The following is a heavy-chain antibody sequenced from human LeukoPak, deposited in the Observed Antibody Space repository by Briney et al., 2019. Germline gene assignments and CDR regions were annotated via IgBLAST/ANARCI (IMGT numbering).Heavy chain of an antibody. CDR2: ISGSGGST. CDR1: GFTFSSYA. D-gene: IGHD3-22*01. J-gene: IGHJ6*03. Sequence: GGSLRLSCAASGFTFSSYAMSWVRQAPGKGLEWVSAISGSGGSTYYADSVKGRFTISRDNSKNTLYLQMNSLRAEDTAVYYCAKDHYYYDSSGYYPHYYYYYMDVWGKGTTVTVSS. V-gene: IGHV3-23*01. CDR3: AKDHYYYDSSGYYPHYYYYYMDV.